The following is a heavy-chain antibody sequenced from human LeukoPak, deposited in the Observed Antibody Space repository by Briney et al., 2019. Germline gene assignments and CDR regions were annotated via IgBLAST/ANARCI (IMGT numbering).Heavy chain of an antibody. J-gene: IGHJ3*02. Sequence: KSSETLSLTCTVSGGSISSYYWSWIRQPPGKGLEWIAYINYSGSMNYNPSLKSRVTISVDMSTNQVSLKLSSVTAADTAVYYCAKIRGIAAPIWGQGTMVTVSS. CDR1: GGSISSYY. CDR3: AKIRGIAAPI. CDR2: INYSGSM. D-gene: IGHD6-13*01. V-gene: IGHV4-59*01.